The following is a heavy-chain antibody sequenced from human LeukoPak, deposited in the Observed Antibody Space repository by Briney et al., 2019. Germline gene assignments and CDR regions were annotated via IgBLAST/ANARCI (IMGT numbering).Heavy chain of an antibody. D-gene: IGHD3-10*01. CDR3: ARDLKLITMVRGVIAH. V-gene: IGHV1-18*01. J-gene: IGHJ4*02. Sequence: GASVKVSCKASGYTFTSYDINWVRQATGQGLEWMGWISAYNGNTNYAQKLQGRVTMTTDTSTSTAYMELRSLRSDDTAVYYCARDLKLITMVRGVIAHWGQGTLVTVSS. CDR2: ISAYNGNT. CDR1: GYTFTSYD.